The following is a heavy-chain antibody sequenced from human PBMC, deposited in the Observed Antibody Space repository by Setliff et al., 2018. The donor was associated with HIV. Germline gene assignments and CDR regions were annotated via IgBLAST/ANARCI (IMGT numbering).Heavy chain of an antibody. CDR2: INYSGST. Sequence: SSETLSLTCTVSGGSISSYYWSWIRQPPGKGLEWIGYINYSGSTNYNPSLQSRVTISVDTSKNHFSLKLTSVTAADTAVYYCARVPTRATADYYYYYMDVWGKGTTVTVSS. J-gene: IGHJ6*03. CDR1: GGSISSYY. D-gene: IGHD6-13*01. CDR3: ARVPTRATADYYYYYMDV. V-gene: IGHV4-59*01.